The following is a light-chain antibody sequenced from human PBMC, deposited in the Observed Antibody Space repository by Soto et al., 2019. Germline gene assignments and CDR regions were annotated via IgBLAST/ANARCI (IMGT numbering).Light chain of an antibody. V-gene: IGKV1-5*01. Sequence: IQMTQSPSTLSASIGERVTITCRASQSINNRLAWYQQMPGKAPNLLIYDASTLESGVPSRFRGSGSETEFTLTISGLQPDDFATYYCQQFIDGWTFGQGTKVDIK. J-gene: IGKJ1*01. CDR3: QQFIDGWT. CDR1: QSINNR. CDR2: DAS.